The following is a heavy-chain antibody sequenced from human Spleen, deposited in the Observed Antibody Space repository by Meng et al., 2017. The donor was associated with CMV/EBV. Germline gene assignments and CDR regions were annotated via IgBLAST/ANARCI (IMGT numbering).Heavy chain of an antibody. CDR1: GFTFSSYG. CDR3: ARGAHWFDP. Sequence: GGSLRLSCAAFGFTFSSYGMHWVRQAPGKGLEWVALISYDGTNKFYADSVKGRFTISRDNAKNSLYLQMNSLRAEDTAVYYCARGAHWFDPWGQGTLVTVSS. J-gene: IGHJ5*02. V-gene: IGHV3-30*12. CDR2: ISYDGTNK.